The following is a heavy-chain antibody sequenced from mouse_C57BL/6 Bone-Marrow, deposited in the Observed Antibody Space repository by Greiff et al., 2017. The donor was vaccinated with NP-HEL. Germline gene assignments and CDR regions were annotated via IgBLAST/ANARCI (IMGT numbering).Heavy chain of an antibody. J-gene: IGHJ2*01. CDR3: AREGDYYGKRDYFDY. CDR2: IHPNSGST. D-gene: IGHD1-1*01. Sequence: QVQLQQSGAELVKPGASVKLSCKASGYTFTSYWMHWVKQRPGQGLEWIGMIHPNSGSTNYNEKFKSKATLTVDKSSSTAYMQLSSLTSEDSAVYYCAREGDYYGKRDYFDYWGQGTTLTVSS. V-gene: IGHV1-64*01. CDR1: GYTFTSYW.